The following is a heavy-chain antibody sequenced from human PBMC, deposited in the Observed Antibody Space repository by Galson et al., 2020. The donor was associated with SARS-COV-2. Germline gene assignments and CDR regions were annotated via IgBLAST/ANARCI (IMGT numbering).Heavy chain of an antibody. CDR1: GYTLTELS. J-gene: IGHJ5*02. CDR2: FDPEDGET. Sequence: ASVKVSCKVSGYTLTELSMHWVRQAPGKGLEWMGGFDPEDGETIYAQKFQGRVTMTEDTSTDTAYMELSSLRSEDTAVYYCATAPVVPAAIGIHNWFDPWGQGTLVTVSS. CDR3: ATAPVVPAAIGIHNWFDP. V-gene: IGHV1-24*01. D-gene: IGHD2-2*02.